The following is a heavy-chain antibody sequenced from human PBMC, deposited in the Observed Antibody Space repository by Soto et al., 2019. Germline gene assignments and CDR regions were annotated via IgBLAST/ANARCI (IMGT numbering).Heavy chain of an antibody. J-gene: IGHJ3*02. CDR2: IWYDGSNK. CDR1: GFTFSSYG. D-gene: IGHD4-17*01. V-gene: IGHV3-33*01. CDR3: ARDADLTNYGDSEAAFDI. Sequence: GGSLRLSCAASGFTFSSYGMHWVRQAPGKGLEWVAVIWYDGSNKYYADSVKGRFTISRDNSKNTLYLQMNSLRAEDTAVYYCARDADLTNYGDSEAAFDIWGQGTMVTVSS.